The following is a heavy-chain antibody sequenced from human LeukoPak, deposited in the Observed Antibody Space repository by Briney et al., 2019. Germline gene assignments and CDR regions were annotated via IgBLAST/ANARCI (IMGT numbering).Heavy chain of an antibody. J-gene: IGHJ1*01. D-gene: IGHD5-24*01. CDR3: ARGDGYNFFLH. V-gene: IGHV3-53*01. Sequence: GGSPKLSCAASGFTVSSSYMSWVRQAPGRGLEWVSVFYIDGRTYYADSVRGRFTISTDNSKNTVYLQMSSLRAEDTAVYYCARGDGYNFFLHWGQGTLVTVSS. CDR1: GFTVSSSY. CDR2: FYIDGRT.